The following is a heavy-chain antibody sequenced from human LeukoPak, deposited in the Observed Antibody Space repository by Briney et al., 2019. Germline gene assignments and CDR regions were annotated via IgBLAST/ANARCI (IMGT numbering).Heavy chain of an antibody. CDR1: GFTFDDYG. V-gene: IGHV3-20*04. CDR3: ARALYSFGPNNWFDP. J-gene: IGHJ5*02. CDR2: INWNGGST. D-gene: IGHD5-18*01. Sequence: GGSLRLSCAASGFTFDDYGMSWVRQAPGKGLEWVSGINWNGGSTGYADSVKGRFTISRDNAKKSLYLQMSSLRAEDTAVYYCARALYSFGPNNWFDPWGQGTLVTVSS.